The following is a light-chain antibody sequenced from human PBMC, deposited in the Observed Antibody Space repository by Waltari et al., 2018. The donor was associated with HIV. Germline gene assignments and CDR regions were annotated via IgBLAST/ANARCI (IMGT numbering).Light chain of an antibody. CDR2: RND. J-gene: IGLJ6*01. CDR3: ASWDDALSSWL. CDR1: SSNVGKNY. V-gene: IGLV1-47*01. Sequence: QSGLSQPPSTSRPPGQRVVISCSGRSSNVGKNYVSWFPQVSGAAPSLLIYRNDRRPLGAPDRFTAAKACTSASLVISGLRSDDEAEYFCASWDDALSSWLFGGGTRLTVL.